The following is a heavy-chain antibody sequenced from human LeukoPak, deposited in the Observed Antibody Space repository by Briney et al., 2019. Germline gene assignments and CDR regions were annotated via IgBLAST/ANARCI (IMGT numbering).Heavy chain of an antibody. V-gene: IGHV4-34*01. Sequence: PSETLSLTCAVYGGSFSGYYWSWIRQPPGKGLEWIGEINHSGSTNYNPSLKSRVTISVDTSKNQFSLKLSSVTAADTAAYYCARDKTYYYDSSGSHPGTFDIWGQGTMVTVSS. D-gene: IGHD3-22*01. CDR3: ARDKTYYYDSSGSHPGTFDI. CDR2: INHSGST. CDR1: GGSFSGYY. J-gene: IGHJ3*02.